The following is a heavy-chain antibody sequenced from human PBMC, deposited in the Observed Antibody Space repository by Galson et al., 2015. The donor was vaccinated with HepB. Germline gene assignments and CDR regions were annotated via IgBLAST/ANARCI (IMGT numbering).Heavy chain of an antibody. D-gene: IGHD3/OR15-3a*01. CDR1: EDSVSSNSAA. V-gene: IGHV6-1*01. CDR3: ARELDYAPPHSDY. CDR2: TYYKSKWYN. J-gene: IGHJ4*02. Sequence: CAISEDSVSSNSAAWNWIRQSPSRGLEWLGMTYYKSKWYNDYAESVRGRLTINPDTSKNQFSLQLNSVTPEDTAVYYCARELDYAPPHSDYWGQGTPVTVSS.